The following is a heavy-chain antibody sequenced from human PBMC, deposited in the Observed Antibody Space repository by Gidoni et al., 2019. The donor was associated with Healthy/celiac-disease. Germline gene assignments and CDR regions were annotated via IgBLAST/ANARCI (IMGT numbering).Heavy chain of an antibody. CDR1: GSSVSSGIYY. CDR3: ARLPDHCSGGSCYG. J-gene: IGHJ4*02. V-gene: IGHV4-61*01. D-gene: IGHD2-15*01. Sequence: QVQLQESRPGLVKPSETLSLTCTVSGSSVSSGIYYWRWIRQPPGKGLEWIGYIYYSGSTNYNPARKMRVTISVDTSKNQLSLKLSSVTAADTAVYYCARLPDHCSGGSCYGWGQGTLVTVSS. CDR2: IYYSGST.